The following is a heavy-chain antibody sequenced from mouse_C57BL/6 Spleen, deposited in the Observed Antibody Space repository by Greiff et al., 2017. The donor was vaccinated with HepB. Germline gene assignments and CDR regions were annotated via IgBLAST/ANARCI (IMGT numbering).Heavy chain of an antibody. CDR2: IYPGSGST. V-gene: IGHV1-55*01. CDR3: ARGGDGYLAWFAY. CDR1: GYTFTSYW. Sequence: QVQLQQPGAELVKPGASVKMSCKASGYTFTSYWITWVKQRPGQGLEWIGDIYPGSGSTNYNEKFKSKATLTVDTSSSTAYMQLSSLTSEDSAVYYCARGGDGYLAWFAYWGQGTLVTVSA. J-gene: IGHJ3*01. D-gene: IGHD2-3*01.